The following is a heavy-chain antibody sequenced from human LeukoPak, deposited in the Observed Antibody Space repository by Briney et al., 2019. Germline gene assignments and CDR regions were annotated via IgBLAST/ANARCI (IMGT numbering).Heavy chain of an antibody. CDR3: AKDRGSGWGAYWYFDL. J-gene: IGHJ2*01. CDR1: GFTFSSYA. D-gene: IGHD6-19*01. Sequence: GGSLRLSCAASGFTFSSYAMSWVRQAPGKGLEWVSSISSSSSYIYYADSVKGRFTISRDNSKNTLYLQMNSLRAEDTAVYYCAKDRGSGWGAYWYFDLWGRGTLVTVSS. CDR2: ISSSSSYI. V-gene: IGHV3-23*01.